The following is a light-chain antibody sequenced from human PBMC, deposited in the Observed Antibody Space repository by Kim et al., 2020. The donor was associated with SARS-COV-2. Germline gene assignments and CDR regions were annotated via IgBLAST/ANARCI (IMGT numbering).Light chain of an antibody. Sequence: QSVLTQPPSVSAAPGQKVTISCSGSSSNIGNTYVSWYQQLPGTAPKLLIYDNNKRPSGIPDRFSGSKSGTSATLGITGLQTGGEAGYYCGTWDSSLSGLVFGGGTKLTVL. CDR2: DNN. J-gene: IGLJ3*02. V-gene: IGLV1-51*01. CDR3: GTWDSSLSGLV. CDR1: SSNIGNTY.